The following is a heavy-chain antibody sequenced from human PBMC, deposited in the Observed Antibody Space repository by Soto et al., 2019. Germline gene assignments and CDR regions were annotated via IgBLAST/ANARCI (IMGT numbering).Heavy chain of an antibody. CDR2: ISWNSGSI. CDR3: AKDFYPTMGGSSWYAPFDY. Sequence: GGSLRLSCAASGFTFDDYAMHWVRQAPGKGLEWVSGISWNSGSIGYADSVKGRFTISRDNAKNSLYLQMNSLRAEDTALYYCAKDFYPTMGGSSWYAPFDYWGQGTLVTVSS. D-gene: IGHD6-13*01. J-gene: IGHJ4*02. CDR1: GFTFDDYA. V-gene: IGHV3-9*01.